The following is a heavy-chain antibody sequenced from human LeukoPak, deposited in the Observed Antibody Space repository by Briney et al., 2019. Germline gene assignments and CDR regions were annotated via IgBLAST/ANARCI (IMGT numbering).Heavy chain of an antibody. CDR2: INPGDSDT. V-gene: IGHV5-51*01. CDR3: AKSRSGYHFDY. J-gene: IGHJ4*02. Sequence: GESLKISCKGSGYRFTSYWIGWVRQMPGKGLEWMGIINPGDSDTRYSPSFQGQVTISADKSISTAYLQWSSLKASDTAMYFCAKSRSGYHFDYWGQGTLVTVSS. D-gene: IGHD3-22*01. CDR1: GYRFTSYW.